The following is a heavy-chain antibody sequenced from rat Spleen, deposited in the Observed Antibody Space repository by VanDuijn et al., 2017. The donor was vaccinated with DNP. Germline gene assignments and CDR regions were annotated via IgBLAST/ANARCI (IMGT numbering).Heavy chain of an antibody. CDR2: ISSDGGGT. CDR1: GFTFSNHG. Sequence: EVQLVESGGGLVQPGRSLKLSCAASGFTFSNHGMAWVRQAPGKGLEWIATISSDGGGTSYSDSVKGRFTISRDNAKNTLYLQMNSLRSEDMATYYCARWNSGHFDYWGQGVMVPVSS. V-gene: IGHV5-29*01. J-gene: IGHJ2*01. CDR3: ARWNSGHFDY. D-gene: IGHD4-3*01.